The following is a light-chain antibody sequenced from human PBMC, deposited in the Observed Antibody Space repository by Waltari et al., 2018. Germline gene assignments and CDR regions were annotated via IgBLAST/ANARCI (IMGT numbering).Light chain of an antibody. CDR3: QQFNTRYS. CDR2: DAS. V-gene: IGKV3-15*01. J-gene: IGKJ2*01. CDR1: RAIASN. Sequence: DIVMTQSPATLSVSPGGGAPLSCRASRAIASNVAWYQQKPGQPLRLLIFDASTRATGIPERFSGSWSGTEFTLTISSLQSEDSAVYFCQQFNTRYSFGQGTKLEI.